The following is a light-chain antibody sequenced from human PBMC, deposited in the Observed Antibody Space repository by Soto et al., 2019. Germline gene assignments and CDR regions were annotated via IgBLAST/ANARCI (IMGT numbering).Light chain of an antibody. CDR3: QQHNNWPWT. Sequence: EIVMTQSPATLSVSPGERATLSCRASQSVSSNLAWYQQKPGQAPRLLIYGASTRATGIPARFSGSGSETEFTLSISSLQSEDFAVYYCQQHNNWPWTFGQGTKVEIK. CDR1: QSVSSN. J-gene: IGKJ1*01. CDR2: GAS. V-gene: IGKV3-15*01.